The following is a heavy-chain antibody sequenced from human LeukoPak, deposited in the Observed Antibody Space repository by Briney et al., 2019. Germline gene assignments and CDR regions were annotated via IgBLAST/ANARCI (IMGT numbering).Heavy chain of an antibody. CDR1: EYSFTSYW. CDR3: ARRATAAYDAFDI. D-gene: IGHD2-15*01. V-gene: IGHV5-51*01. Sequence: GESLQISCKGSEYSFTSYWIGWVRQMPGKGLEWMGIIYPGDSDTRYGPSFQGQVTISADKSISTAYLQWSSLKASDTAMYYCARRATAAYDAFDIWGQGTMVTVSS. CDR2: IYPGDSDT. J-gene: IGHJ3*02.